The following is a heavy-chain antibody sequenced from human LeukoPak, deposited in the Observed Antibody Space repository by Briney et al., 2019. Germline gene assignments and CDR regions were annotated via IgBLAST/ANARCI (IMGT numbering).Heavy chain of an antibody. J-gene: IGHJ4*02. CDR3: ARSAYDFWSGPASDY. D-gene: IGHD3-3*01. CDR1: GYTFTSYA. Sequence: ASVKVSCKASGYTFTSYAMHWVRQAPGQRLEWMGWINAGNGNTKYSQKFQGRVTITRDTSASTAYMELSSLRSEDTAVYYCARSAYDFWSGPASDYWGQGTLVTVSS. V-gene: IGHV1-3*01. CDR2: INAGNGNT.